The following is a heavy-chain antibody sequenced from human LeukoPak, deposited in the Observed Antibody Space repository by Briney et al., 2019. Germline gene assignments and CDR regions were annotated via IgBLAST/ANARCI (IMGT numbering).Heavy chain of an antibody. CDR1: GFTFSSYG. CDR2: IRYDGSNK. J-gene: IGHJ4*02. D-gene: IGHD1-14*01. V-gene: IGHV3-30*02. Sequence: PGGSLRLSCAASGFTFSSYGMHWVRQAPGKGLEWVAFIRYDGSNKYYADSMKGRFTISRDNSKNTLYLQMDSLRAEDTAVYYCAKLTPTDWGQGTLVTVSS. CDR3: AKLTPTD.